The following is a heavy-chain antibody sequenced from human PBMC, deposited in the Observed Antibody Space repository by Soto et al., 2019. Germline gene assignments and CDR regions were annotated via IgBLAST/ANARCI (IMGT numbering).Heavy chain of an antibody. CDR1: GGSISSSSYY. D-gene: IGHD6-19*01. V-gene: IGHV4-39*01. CDR2: IYYSGST. J-gene: IGHJ5*02. CDR3: ARRYSSDLNWFDP. Sequence: SETLSLTCTVSGGSISSSSYYWGWIRQPPGKGLEWIGSIYYSGSTYYNPSLKSRVTISVDTSKNQFSLKLSSVTAADTAVYYCARRYSSDLNWFDPWGQGTLVTVSS.